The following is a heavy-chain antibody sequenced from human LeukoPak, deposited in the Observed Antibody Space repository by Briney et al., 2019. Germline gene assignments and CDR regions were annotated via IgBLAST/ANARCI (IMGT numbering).Heavy chain of an antibody. CDR3: ARKDATSGYYWSPFDY. V-gene: IGHV1-69*13. J-gene: IGHJ4*02. CDR1: GGTFSSYA. D-gene: IGHD3-22*01. Sequence: ASVKVSCKASGGTFSSYAISWVRQAPGQGLEWMGGIIPIFGTANYAQKFQGRVTITADESTSTAYMELSSLRSEDTAIYYCARKDATSGYYWSPFDYWGQGILVTVSS. CDR2: IIPIFGTA.